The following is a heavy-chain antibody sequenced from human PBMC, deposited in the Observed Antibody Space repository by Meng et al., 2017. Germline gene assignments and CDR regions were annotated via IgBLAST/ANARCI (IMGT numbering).Heavy chain of an antibody. J-gene: IGHJ4*02. CDR2: IAYGGST. D-gene: IGHD3-10*01. CDR1: GSSSSLSGYC. Sequence: GRAKPSHTLCLHDSGVGSSSSLSGYCLSWIRQHPGKGLEWLGSIAYGGSTNYHPHLKSRVTISVDTYKNQFSLKLSSVTAADTAVYYCARSMVRGVIIYTRTYYFDYWGQGTLVTVSS. V-gene: IGHV4-31*03. CDR3: ARSMVRGVIIYTRTYYFDY.